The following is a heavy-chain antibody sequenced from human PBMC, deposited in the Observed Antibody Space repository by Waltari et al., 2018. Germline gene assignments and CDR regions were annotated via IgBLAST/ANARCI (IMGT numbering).Heavy chain of an antibody. CDR3: ARAPYYYGSGSYYSHGMDV. CDR1: GYTFTSYD. Sequence: QVQLVQSGAEVKKPGASVKVSCKASGYTFTSYDINWVRQATGQGLEWMGGMNPNSSNRGYAQKFQGRVTMTRNTSISTAYMELSSLRSEDTAVYYCARAPYYYGSGSYYSHGMDVWGQGTTVTVSS. J-gene: IGHJ6*02. D-gene: IGHD3-10*01. V-gene: IGHV1-8*01. CDR2: MNPNSSNR.